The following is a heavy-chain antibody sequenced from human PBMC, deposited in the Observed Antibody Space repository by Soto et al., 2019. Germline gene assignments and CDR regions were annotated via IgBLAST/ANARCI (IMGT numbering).Heavy chain of an antibody. D-gene: IGHD3-10*01. J-gene: IGHJ4*02. CDR3: AKDDRSGLDY. CDR2: ISYDGSNK. CDR1: GFTFSSYG. Sequence: GGSLRLSCAASGFTFSSYGMHWVRQAPGKGLEWVAVISYDGSNKYYADSVKGRFTISRDNSKNTLYLQMNSLRAEDTAVYYCAKDDRSGLDYWGQGTLVTVSS. V-gene: IGHV3-30*18.